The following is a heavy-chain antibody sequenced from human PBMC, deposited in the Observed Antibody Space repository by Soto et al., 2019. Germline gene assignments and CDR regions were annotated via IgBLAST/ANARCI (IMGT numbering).Heavy chain of an antibody. J-gene: IGHJ3*02. CDR1: GYTFTGYY. Sequence: ASVKVSCKASGYTFTGYYMHWVRQAPGQGLEWMGWINPNSGGTNYAQKFQGWVTMTRDTSISTAYMELSRLRSDDTAVYYCARSPFEYGGNPRIDFDIWGQGTMVTVSS. D-gene: IGHD4-17*01. CDR2: INPNSGGT. CDR3: ARSPFEYGGNPRIDFDI. V-gene: IGHV1-2*04.